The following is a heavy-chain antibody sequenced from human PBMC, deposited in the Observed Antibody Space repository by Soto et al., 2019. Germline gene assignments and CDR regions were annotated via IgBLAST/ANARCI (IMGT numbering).Heavy chain of an antibody. V-gene: IGHV3-15*07. J-gene: IGHJ4*02. CDR3: TTEPEIPFPGRVVATKRFWRVY. CDR1: GFTFSNAW. CDR2: IKSKTDGGTT. Sequence: EVQLVESGGGLVKPGGSLRLSCAASGFTFSNAWLNWVRQAPGKGLEWVGRIKSKTDGGTTDYAAPVKGRFTISRDDSQNPLYLHMNILKNEDAAVYYCTTEPEIPFPGRVVATKRFWRVYWFQGTLV. D-gene: IGHD1-26*01.